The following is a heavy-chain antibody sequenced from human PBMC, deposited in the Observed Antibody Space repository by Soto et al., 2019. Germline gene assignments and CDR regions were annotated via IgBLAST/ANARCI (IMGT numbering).Heavy chain of an antibody. Sequence: QVQLQESGPGLVKPSQTLSLTCTVSGGSISSGGYYWSWIRQHPGKGLEWIGYIYYSGSTYYNPSLKSRLTISVDTSKNQFSLKLSSVTAADTAVYYCAREDSGSSHFQHWGQGTLVTVSS. D-gene: IGHD1-26*01. V-gene: IGHV4-31*03. CDR3: AREDSGSSHFQH. CDR2: IYYSGST. J-gene: IGHJ1*01. CDR1: GGSISSGGYY.